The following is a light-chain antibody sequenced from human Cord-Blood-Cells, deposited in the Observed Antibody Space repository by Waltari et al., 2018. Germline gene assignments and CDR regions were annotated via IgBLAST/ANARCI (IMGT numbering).Light chain of an antibody. CDR2: QDS. J-gene: IGLJ1*01. V-gene: IGLV3-1*01. Sequence: SYELTQPPSVSVSPGQTASITGSGDKLGDKYACWYQQKPGQSPVLVIYQDSKRPSGIPERFSGSNSGNTATLTISGTQAMDEADYSCQAWDSSTLYVFGTGTKVTVL. CDR1: KLGDKY. CDR3: QAWDSSTLYV.